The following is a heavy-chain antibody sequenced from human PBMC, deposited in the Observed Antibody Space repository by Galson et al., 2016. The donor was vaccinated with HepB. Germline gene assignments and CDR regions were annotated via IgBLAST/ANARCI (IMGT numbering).Heavy chain of an antibody. Sequence: QSGAEVKKPGESLKISCKGSAYFFSTYWISWVRQMPGKGLEWMGRIDPSDSYVKYSPSFEGHVTISVDKSISTAYLQWSSLKASDTAMYYCARHDRSYKYYKSRWYFDLWGLGTLVTVSS. CDR1: AYFFSTYW. V-gene: IGHV5-10-1*01. CDR3: ARHDRSYKYYKSRWYFDL. CDR2: IDPSDSYV. J-gene: IGHJ2*01. D-gene: IGHD2/OR15-2a*01.